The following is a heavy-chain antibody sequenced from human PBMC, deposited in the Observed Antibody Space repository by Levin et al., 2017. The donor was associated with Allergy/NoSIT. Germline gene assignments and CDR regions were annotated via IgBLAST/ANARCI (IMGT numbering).Heavy chain of an antibody. CDR2: ISGTSSAI. Sequence: SCAASGFTFRDYYMSWIRQAPGQGLELVSYISGTSSAIIYADSVQGRFTISRDTAQNSLYLQMNSLRAEDTAVYFCARGPFAAAAHYWGQGTLVTVSS. CDR1: GFTFRDYY. CDR3: ARGPFAAAAHY. D-gene: IGHD6-25*01. V-gene: IGHV3-11*05. J-gene: IGHJ4*02.